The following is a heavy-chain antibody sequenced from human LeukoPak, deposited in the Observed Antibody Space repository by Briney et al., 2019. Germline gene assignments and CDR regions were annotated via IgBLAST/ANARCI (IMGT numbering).Heavy chain of an antibody. V-gene: IGHV4-38-2*02. CDR1: GYSISSGYY. Sequence: SETLSLTCTVSGYSISSGYYWGWIRQPPGKGLEWIGSIYHSGSTYYNPSLKSRVTISVDTFKNQFSLKLSSVTAADTAVYYCARRYGSGRNWFDPWGQGTLVTVSS. CDR3: ARRYGSGRNWFDP. CDR2: IYHSGST. D-gene: IGHD3-10*01. J-gene: IGHJ5*02.